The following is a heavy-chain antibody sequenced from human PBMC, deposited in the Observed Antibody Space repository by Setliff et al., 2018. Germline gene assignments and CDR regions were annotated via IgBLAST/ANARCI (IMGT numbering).Heavy chain of an antibody. J-gene: IGHJ6*03. V-gene: IGHV3-23*01. D-gene: IGHD6-6*01. CDR1: GFSSSSYA. Sequence: GGSLRLSCAASGFSSSSYALSWVRQAPGKGLEWMSSISGSGGNTYYADSVKGRFTISRDNSKNTLYLQMNGLRAEDTAVYYCARMAVRVASRPSSPLDYYYYMDLWGKGATVTVSS. CDR2: ISGSGGNT. CDR3: ARMAVRVASRPSSPLDYYYYMDL.